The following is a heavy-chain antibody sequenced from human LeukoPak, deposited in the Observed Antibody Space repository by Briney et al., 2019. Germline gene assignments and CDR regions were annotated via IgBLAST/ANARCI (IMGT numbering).Heavy chain of an antibody. CDR1: GGSISSGGYS. J-gene: IGHJ6*02. D-gene: IGHD2-2*01. CDR2: IYHSGST. V-gene: IGHV4-30-2*01. CDR3: ARERYCSSTSCYFLGELSHYYYYGMDV. Sequence: PSETLSLTCAVSGGSISSGGYSWSWIRQPPGKGLEWIGYIYHSGSTYYNPSLKSRVTISVDTSKNQFSLKLSSVTAADTAVYYCARERYCSSTSCYFLGELSHYYYYGMDVWGQGTTVTVSS.